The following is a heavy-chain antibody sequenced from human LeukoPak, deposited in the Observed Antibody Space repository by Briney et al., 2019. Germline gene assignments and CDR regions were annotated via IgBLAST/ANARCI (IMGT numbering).Heavy chain of an antibody. CDR3: AKKGSGSYLYYFDY. D-gene: IGHD3-10*01. V-gene: IGHV3-23*01. J-gene: IGHJ4*02. CDR1: GFTFSSYV. CDR2: ISGSGGST. Sequence: GGSLRLSCAASGFTFSSYVMTWVRQAPGKGLEWVSEISGSGGSTYYADSVKGRFTISRDNSENTLYLQMNSLRAEDTAVYYCAKKGSGSYLYYFDYWGQGTLVTVSS.